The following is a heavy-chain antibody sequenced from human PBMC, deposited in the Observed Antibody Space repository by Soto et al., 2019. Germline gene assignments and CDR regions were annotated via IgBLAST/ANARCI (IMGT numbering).Heavy chain of an antibody. D-gene: IGHD5-18*01. CDR3: AKDQKYMGFDP. CDR1: GFTFSSFA. CDR2: ISGSGGST. J-gene: IGHJ5*02. V-gene: IGHV3-23*01. Sequence: SLRLSCAASGFTFSSFAMSWVRQAPGKGLEWVSTISGSGGSTYYADSVKGRFTISRDNSKNTLYLQMNSLRAEDTAVYYCAKDQKYMGFDPWGQGTLVTVSS.